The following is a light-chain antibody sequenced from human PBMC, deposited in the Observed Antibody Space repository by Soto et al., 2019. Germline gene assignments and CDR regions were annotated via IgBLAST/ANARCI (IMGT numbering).Light chain of an antibody. CDR2: WAS. CDR1: QRVLYSSNNKNY. J-gene: IGKJ1*01. V-gene: IGKV4-1*01. Sequence: DIVMTQSPDSLAVSLGERATINCKSSQRVLYSSNNKNYLAWYQQKPGQPPKLLIYWASTRESGVPDRFSGSGSGTDFTLTISSLQAEDVALYYCQQYYSTPWTFGQGTKVEIK. CDR3: QQYYSTPWT.